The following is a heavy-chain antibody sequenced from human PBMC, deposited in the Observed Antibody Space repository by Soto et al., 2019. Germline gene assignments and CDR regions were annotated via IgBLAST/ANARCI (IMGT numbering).Heavy chain of an antibody. CDR3: ARDGPGGSYVD. J-gene: IGHJ4*02. CDR1: GYTFTGYY. Sequence: ASVKVSCKTSGYTFTGYYIHWVRQAPGQGLEWMGWINPNSGGTNYAQKFQGWVTMTRDTSISTAYMELSRLRSDDTAVYYCARDGPGGSYVDWGQGTLVTVSS. D-gene: IGHD5-18*01. CDR2: INPNSGGT. V-gene: IGHV1-2*04.